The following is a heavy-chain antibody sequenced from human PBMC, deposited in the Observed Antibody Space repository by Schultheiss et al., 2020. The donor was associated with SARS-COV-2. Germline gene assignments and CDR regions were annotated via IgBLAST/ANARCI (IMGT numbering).Heavy chain of an antibody. V-gene: IGHV4-31*03. J-gene: IGHJ4*02. CDR3: ARVGYCSGGSCYSADY. D-gene: IGHD2-15*01. Sequence: SETLSLTCTVSGGSISSGGYYWSWIRQHPGKGLEWIGYIYYSGSTYYNPSLKSRVTISVDTSKNQFSLKLSSVTAADTAVYYCARVGYCSGGSCYSADYWGQGTLVTVSS. CDR2: IYYSGST. CDR1: GGSISSGGYY.